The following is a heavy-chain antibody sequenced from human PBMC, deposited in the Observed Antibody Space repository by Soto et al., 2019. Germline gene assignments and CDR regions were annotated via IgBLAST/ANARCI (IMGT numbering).Heavy chain of an antibody. CDR1: GYTFIDYG. D-gene: IGHD3-22*01. V-gene: IGHV1-18*01. CDR2: INGYSGKA. CDR3: ARDGGGESSGSTHYYYYGMDV. J-gene: IGHJ6*02. Sequence: QVQLVQSEAEVKKPGASVKVSCKTSGYTFIDYGISWVRQAPGQGLEWMGWINGYSGKANYAQKFQGRVTLTTSATTAHMELRSLRSDDTAVYYCARDGGGESSGSTHYYYYGMDVWGRGTPVTVSS.